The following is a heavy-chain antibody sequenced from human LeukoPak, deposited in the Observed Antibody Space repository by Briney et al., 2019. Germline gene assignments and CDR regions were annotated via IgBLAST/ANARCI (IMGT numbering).Heavy chain of an antibody. V-gene: IGHV3-20*04. CDR2: INWNGGST. D-gene: IGHD2-2*02. CDR3: AREQYQLIYGYYYMDV. CDR1: GFTFDDYG. Sequence: VGSLRLSCAASGFTFDDYGMSWVRQAPGKGLEWVSGINWNGGSTGYADSVKGRFTISRDNAKNSLYLQMNSLRAEDTALYYCAREQYQLIYGYYYMDVWGEGTTVTVSS. J-gene: IGHJ6*03.